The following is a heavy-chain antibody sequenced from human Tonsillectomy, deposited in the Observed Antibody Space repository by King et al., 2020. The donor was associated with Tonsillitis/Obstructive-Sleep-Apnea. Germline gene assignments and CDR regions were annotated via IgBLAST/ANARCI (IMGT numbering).Heavy chain of an antibody. V-gene: IGHV4-4*02. J-gene: IGHJ3*02. CDR1: GGSISISNW. Sequence: QLQESGPGLVKPSGTLSLTSAVSGGSISISNWWSWVRQPPGQGLEWIGDSYHSGRTNNNPSLKSRGTISVDKSKNQFSLKLSSVTAADTAVYYCARVVVVVAARDAFDIWGQGTMVTVSS. D-gene: IGHD2-15*01. CDR3: ARVVVVVAARDAFDI. CDR2: SYHSGRT.